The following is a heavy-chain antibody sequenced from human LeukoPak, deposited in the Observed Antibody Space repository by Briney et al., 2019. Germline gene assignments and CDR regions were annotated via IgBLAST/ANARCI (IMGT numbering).Heavy chain of an antibody. CDR3: AKGDSSGYYTIDY. CDR1: GGTFSSYA. Sequence: SVKVSCMASGGTFSSYAISWVRQSPGQGLEWLGRIIPIFGIANYVQKFQGRVTITAEKSTSTAYMELSSLRSEDTAVYYCAKGDSSGYYTIDYWGQGTLVTVSS. J-gene: IGHJ4*02. D-gene: IGHD3-22*01. V-gene: IGHV1-69*04. CDR2: IIPIFGIA.